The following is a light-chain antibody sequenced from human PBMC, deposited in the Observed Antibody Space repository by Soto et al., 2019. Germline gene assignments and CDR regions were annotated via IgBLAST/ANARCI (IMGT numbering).Light chain of an antibody. V-gene: IGLV1-40*01. J-gene: IGLJ3*02. CDR3: QSYASSLSGSV. CDR1: SSNIGAGYD. CDR2: GNS. Sequence: QSVLTQPPSASGAPGQRVTISCTGSSSNIGAGYDVHWYQQLPGTAPKLLIYGNSNRPSGVPDRFSGSKSGTSASLAITGLQAEDEADYYCQSYASSLSGSVFGGGTKLTVL.